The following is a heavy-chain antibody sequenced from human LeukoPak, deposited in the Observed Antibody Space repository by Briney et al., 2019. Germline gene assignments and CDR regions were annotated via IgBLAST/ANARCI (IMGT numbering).Heavy chain of an antibody. V-gene: IGHV3-9*01. CDR3: AKAAYWNFFDS. J-gene: IGHJ4*02. Sequence: GGSLRLSCVASGFTFGDYAMYWVRQVPGKGLEGVSGITWNSDGVEYADSVKGRFIISRDNANNSLYLQMNSLRPEDTSTYYCAKAAYWNFFDSWGQGTLVSVSS. CDR1: GFTFGDYA. CDR2: ITWNSDGV. D-gene: IGHD1-1*01.